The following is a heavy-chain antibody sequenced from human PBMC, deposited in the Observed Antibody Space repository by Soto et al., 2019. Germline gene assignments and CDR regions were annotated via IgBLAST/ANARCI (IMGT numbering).Heavy chain of an antibody. CDR1: GFTFSNYG. CDR3: AKEIEVAGDLDY. Sequence: QVRLVESGGGVVQPGRSLRLSCIASGFTFSNYGIHWVRQAPGKGLEWVAVVSSDGYTKYYADSVKGRFTISRDNSKNTLYLQMDSLRPEDTAVYYCAKEIEVAGDLDYWGLGTLVTVSS. V-gene: IGHV3-30*18. J-gene: IGHJ4*01. CDR2: VSSDGYTK. D-gene: IGHD6-19*01.